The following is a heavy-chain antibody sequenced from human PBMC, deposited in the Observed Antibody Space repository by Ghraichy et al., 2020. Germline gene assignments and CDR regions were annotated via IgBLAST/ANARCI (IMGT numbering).Heavy chain of an antibody. CDR3: ARVFYG. V-gene: IGHV4-38-2*01. J-gene: IGHJ4*02. Sequence: SETLSLTCAVSGYSISSGYYWGWIRQPPGKGLEWIGSIYHSGSTYYNPSLKSRVTISVDTSKNQFSLKLSSVTATDTAVYYCARVFYGWGQGTLVTVSS. CDR2: IYHSGST. D-gene: IGHD2/OR15-2a*01. CDR1: GYSISSGYY.